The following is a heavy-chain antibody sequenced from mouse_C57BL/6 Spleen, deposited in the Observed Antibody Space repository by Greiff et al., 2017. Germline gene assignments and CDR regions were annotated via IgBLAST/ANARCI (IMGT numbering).Heavy chain of an antibody. CDR1: GYSFTDYN. CDR3: AREVTTVVAPFAY. J-gene: IGHJ3*01. D-gene: IGHD1-1*01. CDR2: INPNYGTT. Sequence: EVKLVESGPELVKPGASVKISCKASGYSFTDYNMNWVKQSNGKSLEWIGVINPNYGTTSYNQKFKGKATLTVDQSSSTAYMQLNSLTSEDSAVYYSAREVTTVVAPFAYWGQGTLVTVSA. V-gene: IGHV1-39*01.